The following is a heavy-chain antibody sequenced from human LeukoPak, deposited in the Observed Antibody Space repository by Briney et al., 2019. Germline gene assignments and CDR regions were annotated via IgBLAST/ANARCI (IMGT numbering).Heavy chain of an antibody. D-gene: IGHD1-14*01. J-gene: IGHJ4*02. Sequence: GGSLRLSCVASGFIFSTYGLHWVRQSPGRGLEWVAVIWYDGSQRYYADSVKGRFTISRDDSQNTIYLQMDSLRAEDTAVYYCATSSPRNYFDHWGQGTLVTVST. CDR2: IWYDGSQR. CDR3: ATSSPRNYFDH. V-gene: IGHV3-33*01. CDR1: GFIFSTYG.